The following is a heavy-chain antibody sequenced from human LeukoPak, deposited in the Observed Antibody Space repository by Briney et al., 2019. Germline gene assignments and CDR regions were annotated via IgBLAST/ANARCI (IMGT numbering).Heavy chain of an antibody. CDR2: ISDSGGST. J-gene: IGHJ2*01. D-gene: IGHD3-22*01. CDR1: GFTFSSYA. CDR3: AKDRHYYDSSGYYYWNFDL. Sequence: GGSLRLSCAASGFTFSSYAMSWVRQAPGKRLEWVSAISDSGGSTYYADSVKGRFTISRDNSKNTLYLQMNSLRAEDTAVYYCAKDRHYYDSSGYYYWNFDLWGRGTLVTVSS. V-gene: IGHV3-23*01.